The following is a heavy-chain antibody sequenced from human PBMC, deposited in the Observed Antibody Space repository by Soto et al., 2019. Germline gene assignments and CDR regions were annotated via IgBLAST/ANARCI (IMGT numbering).Heavy chain of an antibody. Sequence: SETLSLTCTVSGGSISSSSYYWGWIRQPPGKGLEWIGSIYYSGSTYYNPSLKSRVTISGDTSKNQFSLKLSSVTAADTAVYYCASGSYDILTGYYYYGMDVWGQGTTVTVSS. CDR1: GGSISSSSYY. CDR3: ASGSYDILTGYYYYGMDV. D-gene: IGHD3-9*01. CDR2: IYYSGST. V-gene: IGHV4-39*01. J-gene: IGHJ6*02.